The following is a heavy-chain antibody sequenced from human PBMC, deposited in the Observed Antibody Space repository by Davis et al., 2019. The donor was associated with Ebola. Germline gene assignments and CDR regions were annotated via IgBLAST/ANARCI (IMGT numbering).Heavy chain of an antibody. CDR1: GYTFTSYY. CDR3: AREGPGIAVAGTFVY. V-gene: IGHV1-46*01. CDR2: INPSGGST. J-gene: IGHJ4*02. Sequence: ASVKVSCKASGYTFTSYYMHWVRQAPGQGLEWMGIINPSGGSTSYAQKFQGRVTMTRDTSTSTVYMELSSLRSEDTAVYYCAREGPGIAVAGTFVYWGQGTLVTVSS. D-gene: IGHD6-19*01.